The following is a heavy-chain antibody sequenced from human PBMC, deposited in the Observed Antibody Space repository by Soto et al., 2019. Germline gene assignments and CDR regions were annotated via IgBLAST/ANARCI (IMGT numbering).Heavy chain of an antibody. Sequence: QVRLQESGPGLVKPSETLSLTCTVSGGSFTDYYWTWIRQPPGKGLQWVGYIYYTGSTSYNHSLKSRVTISLDTSKNQFSLNLGSVTAADTAIYFCARMGAATDFWGQGTLVTVSS. D-gene: IGHD3-16*01. CDR2: IYYTGST. CDR1: GGSFTDYY. V-gene: IGHV4-59*08. J-gene: IGHJ4*02. CDR3: ARMGAATDF.